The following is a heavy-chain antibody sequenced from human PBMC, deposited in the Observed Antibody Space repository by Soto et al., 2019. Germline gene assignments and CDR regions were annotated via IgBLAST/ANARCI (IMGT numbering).Heavy chain of an antibody. CDR1: CGSFSGYY. D-gene: IGHD6-19*01. CDR3: ARQGAVAGTSPILAY. J-gene: IGHJ4*02. Sequence: SEPLSLTCTFYCGSFSGYYLSLMLQHPWKGLEFIGEINHSGSTNYNPSLKSRVTISVDTSKNQFSLKLSSVTAADTAVYYCARQGAVAGTSPILAYWGQGTLVTVSS. V-gene: IGHV4-34*01. CDR2: INHSGST.